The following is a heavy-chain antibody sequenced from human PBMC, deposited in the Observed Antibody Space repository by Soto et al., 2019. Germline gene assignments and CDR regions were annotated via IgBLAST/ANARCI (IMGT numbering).Heavy chain of an antibody. CDR1: VGTFSSYA. V-gene: IGHV1-69*01. CDR2: IIPIFGTA. J-gene: IGHJ4*02. D-gene: IGHD5-12*01. Sequence: QVQLVQSGAEVKKPGSSVKVSCKASVGTFSSYAISWVRQAPGQGLEWMGGIIPIFGTANYAQKFQGRVTITADESTSTAYRELSSLRSEDTAVYYCAGTGSGGYERNVFDYWGQGTLVTVSS. CDR3: AGTGSGGYERNVFDY.